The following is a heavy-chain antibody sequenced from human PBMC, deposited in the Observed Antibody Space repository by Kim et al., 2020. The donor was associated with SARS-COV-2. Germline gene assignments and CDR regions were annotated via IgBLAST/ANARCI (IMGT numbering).Heavy chain of an antibody. CDR2: INPNSGGT. CDR3: ARAHGEDSSPSKEDY. D-gene: IGHD6-13*01. J-gene: IGHJ4*02. CDR1: GYTFTGYY. V-gene: IGHV1-2*06. Sequence: ASVKVSCKASGYTFTGYYMHWVRQAPGQGLEWMGRINPNSGGTNYAQKFQGRVTMTRDTSISTAYMELSRLRSDDTAVYYCARAHGEDSSPSKEDYWGQGTLVTVSS.